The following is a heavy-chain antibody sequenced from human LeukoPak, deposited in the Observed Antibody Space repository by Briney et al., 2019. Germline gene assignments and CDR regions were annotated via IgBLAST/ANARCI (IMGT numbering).Heavy chain of an antibody. Sequence: GGSLRLSCTASGFTFSSYEMNWVRQAPGKGLEWVSYISSGTTTIYYADSVKGRFTISRDNAKNPLYLQMNSLRAEDTAVYYCARRYCSSTSCTLDYWGQGTLVTVSS. V-gene: IGHV3-48*03. J-gene: IGHJ4*02. D-gene: IGHD2-2*01. CDR2: ISSGTTTI. CDR3: ARRYCSSTSCTLDY. CDR1: GFTFSSYE.